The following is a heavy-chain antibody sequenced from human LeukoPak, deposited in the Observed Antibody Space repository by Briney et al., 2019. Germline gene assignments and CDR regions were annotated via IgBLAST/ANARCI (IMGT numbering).Heavy chain of an antibody. D-gene: IGHD2-15*01. CDR3: AKEVVAAIPFYYYGMDV. V-gene: IGHV3-43*01. Sequence: PGGSLRLSCAASGFTFDDYTMHWVRQAPGKGLEWVSLISWDGGSTYYADSVKGRFTISRDNSKNSLYLQMNSLGTEDTALYYCAKEVVAAIPFYYYGMDVWGQGTTVTVSS. CDR2: ISWDGGST. CDR1: GFTFDDYT. J-gene: IGHJ6*02.